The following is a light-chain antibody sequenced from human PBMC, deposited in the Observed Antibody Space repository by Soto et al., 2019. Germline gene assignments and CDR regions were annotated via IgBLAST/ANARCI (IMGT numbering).Light chain of an antibody. V-gene: IGKV3-15*01. J-gene: IGKJ3*01. CDR3: QQYMNWPPLT. CDR2: GAS. CDR1: ESISRN. Sequence: EIVMTQSPATLSVSPGERVTLSCRASESISRNLAWYQQEPGQAPRLLIYGASSRDTGVPARFSGGGSGTEFTLTISSLQSEDSAVYFCQQYMNWPPLTFGPGTKVDV.